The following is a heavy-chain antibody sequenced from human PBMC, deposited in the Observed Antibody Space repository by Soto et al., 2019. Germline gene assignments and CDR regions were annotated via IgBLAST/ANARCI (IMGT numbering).Heavy chain of an antibody. CDR2: IWYDGSNK. V-gene: IGHV3-33*01. CDR1: GFTFSSYG. Sequence: QVQLVESGGGVVQPGRSLRLSCAASGFTFSSYGMHWVRQAPGKGLEWVAVIWYDGSNKYYADSVKGRFTISRDNSKNTLYVQMNSLRAEDTAVYYCARDGTTVPYYYYGMDVWGQGTTVTVSS. J-gene: IGHJ6*02. CDR3: ARDGTTVPYYYYGMDV. D-gene: IGHD4-17*01.